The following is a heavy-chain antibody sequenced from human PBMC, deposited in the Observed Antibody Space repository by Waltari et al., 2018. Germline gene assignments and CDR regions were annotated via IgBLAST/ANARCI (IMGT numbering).Heavy chain of an antibody. J-gene: IGHJ3*01. CDR2: INSDGSST. Sequence: EVQLVESGGGLVQPGGSLRLSCAASGFTVSSCWMHWVRQDPGKGLVWVSGINSDGSSTCYADSVKGRFTISRDDAKNTLYLQMNSLRLEDTAVYYCSDVFDVLHFWGQGTMVSVSS. CDR1: GFTVSSCW. CDR3: SDVFDVLHF. V-gene: IGHV3-74*01.